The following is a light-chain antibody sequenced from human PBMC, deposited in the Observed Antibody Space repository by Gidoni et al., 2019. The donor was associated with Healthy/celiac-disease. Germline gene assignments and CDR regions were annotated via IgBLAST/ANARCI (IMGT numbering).Light chain of an antibody. CDR1: QSISSY. CDR2: AAS. Sequence: DIQMTQSPSSLSASVGDRVTITCRASQSISSYLNWYQQKPGKAPKLLIYAASSLQSGVPSRFSVSGSGTDFTLTISSLQPEDFATYYCQQRNTFGQGTKLEIK. CDR3: QQRNT. V-gene: IGKV1-39*01. J-gene: IGKJ2*01.